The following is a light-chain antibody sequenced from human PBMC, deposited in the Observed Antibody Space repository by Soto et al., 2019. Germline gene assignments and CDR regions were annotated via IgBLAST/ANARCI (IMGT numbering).Light chain of an antibody. Sequence: QSALTQPASVSGSPGQSITISCTGTSSDVGGYNYVSWYQQHPGKAPKLMIYDVSNRPSVVSNRFSGSKSGNTASLTISGLQAEDEADYYYSSYASSSTLLDVFGTGTNLTVL. CDR1: SSDVGGYNY. CDR2: DVS. J-gene: IGLJ1*01. V-gene: IGLV2-14*01. CDR3: SSYASSSTLLDV.